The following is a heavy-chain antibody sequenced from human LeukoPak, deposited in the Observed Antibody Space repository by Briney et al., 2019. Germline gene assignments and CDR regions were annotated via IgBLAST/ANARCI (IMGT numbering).Heavy chain of an antibody. J-gene: IGHJ6*02. Sequence: ASVKVSCKASGYTFTGYYMHWVRQAPGQGLEWMGWISPNSGGTNYAQKFQGRVTMTRDTSISTAYMELSRLRSDDTAVYYCAREVVVAATRFYYGMDVWGQGTTVTVSS. V-gene: IGHV1-2*02. CDR1: GYTFTGYY. CDR3: AREVVVAATRFYYGMDV. CDR2: ISPNSGGT. D-gene: IGHD2-15*01.